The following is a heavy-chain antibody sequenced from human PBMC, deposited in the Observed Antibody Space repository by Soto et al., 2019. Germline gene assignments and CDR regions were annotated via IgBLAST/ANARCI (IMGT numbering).Heavy chain of an antibody. CDR2: INPNSGGT. D-gene: IGHD2-8*01. CDR1: GYTFTGYY. J-gene: IGHJ3*01. V-gene: IGHV1-2*04. Sequence: ASVKVSCKASGYTFTGYYMHWVRQAPGQGLEWMGWINPNSGGTNYAQKFQGWVTMTRDTSMSTAYMELSSLTSEDTAVYFCARPLDGARVDGFDVWGKGTMVTVSS. CDR3: ARPLDGARVDGFDV.